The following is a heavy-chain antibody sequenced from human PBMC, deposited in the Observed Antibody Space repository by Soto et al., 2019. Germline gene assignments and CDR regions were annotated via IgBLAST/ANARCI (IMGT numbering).Heavy chain of an antibody. J-gene: IGHJ2*01. CDR3: ARDGNDYGDYVSGWYFDL. V-gene: IGHV1-69*08. Sequence: QVQLVQSGAEVKKPGSSVKVSCKASGGTFSSYTISWVRQAPGQGLEWMGRIIPILGIANYAQKFQGRVTLNADKSTSTAYMELSRLRSEDTAVYYCARDGNDYGDYVSGWYFDLWGRGTLVTVSS. CDR1: GGTFSSYT. CDR2: IIPILGIA. D-gene: IGHD4-17*01.